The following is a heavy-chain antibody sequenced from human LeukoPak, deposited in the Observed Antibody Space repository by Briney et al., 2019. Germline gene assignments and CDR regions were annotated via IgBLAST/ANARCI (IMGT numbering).Heavy chain of an antibody. J-gene: IGHJ4*02. CDR3: ARVPGATKVHITMVRGVITHPLWD. D-gene: IGHD3-10*01. CDR2: ISAYNGNT. V-gene: IGHV1-18*01. CDR1: GYTFTSYG. Sequence: ASVKVSCKASGYTFTSYGISWVRQAPGQGLEWMGWISAYNGNTNYAQKLRGRVTMTTDTSTSTAYMELRSLRSDDTAVYYCARVPGATKVHITMVRGVITHPLWDWGQGTLVTVSS.